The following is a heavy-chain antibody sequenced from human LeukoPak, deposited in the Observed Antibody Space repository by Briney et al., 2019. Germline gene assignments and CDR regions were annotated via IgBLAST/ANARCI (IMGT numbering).Heavy chain of an antibody. CDR2: IYYSGST. Sequence: PSETLSLTCTVSGGSISSYYWGWIRQPPGKGLEWIGYIYYSGSTNYNPSLKSRVTISVDTSKNQFSLKLSSVTAADTAVYYCARGLVVAASDDYYYMDVWGKGTTVTVSS. CDR1: GGSISSYY. D-gene: IGHD2-15*01. V-gene: IGHV4-59*01. CDR3: ARGLVVAASDDYYYMDV. J-gene: IGHJ6*03.